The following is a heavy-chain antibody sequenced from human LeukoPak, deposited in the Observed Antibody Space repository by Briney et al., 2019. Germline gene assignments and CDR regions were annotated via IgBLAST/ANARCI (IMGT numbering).Heavy chain of an antibody. Sequence: GGSLRLSRAASVFTFISHNMYWVRQAPGTGLEWVANINQYASETYYVDSEKGRSTISRDNTKNSVYLQMNSLRADDTAVYYCARDHLEYSFDYWGQGTLVTVSS. V-gene: IGHV3-7*04. J-gene: IGHJ4*02. CDR2: INQYASET. CDR1: VFTFISHN. CDR3: ARDHLEYSFDY.